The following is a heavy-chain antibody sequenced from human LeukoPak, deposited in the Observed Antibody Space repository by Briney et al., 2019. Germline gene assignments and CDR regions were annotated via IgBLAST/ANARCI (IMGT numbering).Heavy chain of an antibody. CDR3: RPRRGPRDQLLGGYFAN. Sequence: GGSLRLSCAASGFTFSSYAMSWVRQAPGKGLEWVSAISGSGGSTYYADSVKGRFTISRDNSKNTLYLQMNSLRAEDTAVYYCRPRRGPRDQLLGGYFANWGQGTLVTVSS. CDR1: GFTFSSYA. V-gene: IGHV3-23*01. CDR2: ISGSGGST. J-gene: IGHJ4*02. D-gene: IGHD2-2*01.